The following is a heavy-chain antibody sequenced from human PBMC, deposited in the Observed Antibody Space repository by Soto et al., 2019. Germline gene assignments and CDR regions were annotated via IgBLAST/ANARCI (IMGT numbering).Heavy chain of an antibody. J-gene: IGHJ6*02. D-gene: IGHD6-19*01. CDR1: GGTFSSYA. CDR3: ASDRYSSGWYTNYYGMDV. Sequence: SVKVSCKASGGTFSSYAISWVRQAPGQGLEWMGGIIPIFGTANYAQKFQGRVTITADESTSTAYMELSSLRSEDTDVYYCASDRYSSGWYTNYYGMDVWGQGTTVTVSS. CDR2: IIPIFGTA. V-gene: IGHV1-69*13.